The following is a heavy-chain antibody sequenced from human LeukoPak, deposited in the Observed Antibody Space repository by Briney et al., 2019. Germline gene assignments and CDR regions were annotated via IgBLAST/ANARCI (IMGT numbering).Heavy chain of an antibody. V-gene: IGHV5-51*01. CDR3: ARVYCSSTSCPENWFDP. CDR2: TYPGDSDT. Sequence: KPGESLKISCKGSGYSFTSYWIGWVRQMPGKGLEWMGITYPGDSDTRYSPSFQGQVTISADKSISTAYLQWSSLKASDTAMYYCARVYCSSTSCPENWFDPWGQGTLVTVSS. D-gene: IGHD2-2*01. CDR1: GYSFTSYW. J-gene: IGHJ5*02.